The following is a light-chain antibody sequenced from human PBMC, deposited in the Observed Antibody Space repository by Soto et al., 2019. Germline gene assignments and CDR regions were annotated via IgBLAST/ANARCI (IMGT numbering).Light chain of an antibody. CDR1: QSVSSY. J-gene: IGKJ2*01. CDR3: PPDNSWPYT. Sequence: EIMMTQYLATLSVSPAERATLSCRASQSVSSYLAWYQQKPGQAPRLLIYDASTRAPGFPARFSGSGSGTEFTLTISSLQSEDFAVYYRPPDNSWPYTFGHGTKVDIK. V-gene: IGKV3-15*01. CDR2: DAS.